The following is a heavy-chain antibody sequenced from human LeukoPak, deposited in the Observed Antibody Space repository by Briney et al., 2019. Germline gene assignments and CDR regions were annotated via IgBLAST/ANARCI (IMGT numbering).Heavy chain of an antibody. D-gene: IGHD3-10*01. Sequence: ASVKVSCKASGYTFTSYGISWVRQAPGQGLEWMGWISAYNGNTNYAQKLQGRVTMTTDTSTSTAYMELRSLRSDDTAVYYCARVSVWFGELPQGADCWGQGTLVTVSS. J-gene: IGHJ4*02. CDR3: ARVSVWFGELPQGADC. CDR1: GYTFTSYG. V-gene: IGHV1-18*01. CDR2: ISAYNGNT.